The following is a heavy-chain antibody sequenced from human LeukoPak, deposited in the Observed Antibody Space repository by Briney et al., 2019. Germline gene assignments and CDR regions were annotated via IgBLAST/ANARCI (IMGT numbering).Heavy chain of an antibody. CDR2: IRYSGST. J-gene: IGHJ6*03. Sequence: SQTLSLTCTVSGGSISSACYYWTWIRQPPGKGLEWIGYIRYSGSTYYNPSLKSRVTISVETSKNQFSLKLSFVTAADTAVYYCARVAQNYSYYYMAVWGKGTTVTVSS. CDR1: GGSISSACYY. V-gene: IGHV4-31*03. CDR3: ARVAQNYSYYYMAV.